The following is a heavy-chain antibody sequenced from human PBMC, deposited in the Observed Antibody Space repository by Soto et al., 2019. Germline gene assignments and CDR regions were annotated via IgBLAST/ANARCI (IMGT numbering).Heavy chain of an antibody. D-gene: IGHD3-16*01. CDR3: ARQGSNGAYVYFPMDV. CDR2: IYPGDSDT. CDR1: GYRFNNYW. J-gene: IGHJ6*02. V-gene: IGHV5-51*01. Sequence: GESLKISCKGSGYRFNNYWIGWVRQVPGKGLDWIGMIYPGDSDTTYSPSFQGQVTMSADKSTSTAYLEWSSLKASDTATYYCARQGSNGAYVYFPMDVWGQGTTVTVSS.